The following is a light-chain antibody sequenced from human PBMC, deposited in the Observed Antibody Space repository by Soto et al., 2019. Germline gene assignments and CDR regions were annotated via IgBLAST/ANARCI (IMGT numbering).Light chain of an antibody. CDR1: QDINIY. V-gene: IGKV1-33*01. CDR2: DAS. J-gene: IGKJ5*01. CDR3: QQYDILPIT. Sequence: DIQMTQSPSSLFASVGDRVTITCQATQDINIYLNWYQQKPGKAPNLLIYDASNLKIGVRSRFSGSGSGTHFPFTISSLQTEDIGTYYCQQYDILPITFGRGTRLEIK.